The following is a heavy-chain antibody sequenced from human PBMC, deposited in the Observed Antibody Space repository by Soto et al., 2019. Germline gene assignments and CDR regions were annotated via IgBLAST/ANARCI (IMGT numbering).Heavy chain of an antibody. D-gene: IGHD6-6*01. CDR2: IYDTESA. J-gene: IGHJ4*02. CDR3: ARASSSSSAADY. Sequence: QVQLQESGPGLVKPSQTLSLTCSVSGESISSGGYYWSWIRHLPGKGLEWIGYIYDTESAYYNPSLKSRVSISMDTSENHLAMRLTSVTAADSAVYYCARASSSSSAADYWGQGLQVTVSS. V-gene: IGHV4-31*03. CDR1: GESISSGGYY.